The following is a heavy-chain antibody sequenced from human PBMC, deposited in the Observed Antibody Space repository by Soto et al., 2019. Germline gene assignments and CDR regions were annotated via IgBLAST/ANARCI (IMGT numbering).Heavy chain of an antibody. CDR1: GFTFSSYS. D-gene: IGHD2-15*01. V-gene: IGHV3-21*01. CDR2: ISSSSSYI. J-gene: IGHJ5*02. CDR3: ARGGTEDNWFDP. Sequence: EVPLVESGGGLVKPGGSLRLSCAASGFTFSSYSMNWVRQAPGKGLGWVSSISSSSSYIYYADSVKGRFTISRDNAKNSLYLQMNSLRAEDTAVYYCARGGTEDNWFDPWGQGTLVTVSS.